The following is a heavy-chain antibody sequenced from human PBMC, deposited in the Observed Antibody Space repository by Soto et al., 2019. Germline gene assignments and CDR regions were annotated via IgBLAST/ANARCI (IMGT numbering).Heavy chain of an antibody. CDR1: GGSISSGGYS. CDR3: ASRNGVTGMDV. D-gene: IGHD2-8*01. CDR2: IYHSGST. V-gene: IGHV4-30-2*01. J-gene: IGHJ6*02. Sequence: PSETLSLTCAVSGGSISSGGYSWSWIRQPPGKGLEWTGYIYHSGSTYYNPSLKSRVTISVDRSKNQFSLKLSSVTAADTAVYYCASRNGVTGMDVWGQGTTVTVSS.